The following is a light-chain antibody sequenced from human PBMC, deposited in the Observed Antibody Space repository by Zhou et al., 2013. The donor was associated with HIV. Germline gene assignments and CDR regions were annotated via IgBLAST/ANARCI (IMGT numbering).Light chain of an antibody. CDR1: QTISNW. CDR3: QQYNI. CDR2: KVS. V-gene: IGKV1-5*03. J-gene: IGKJ2*01. Sequence: DIQMTQSPSNLSASVGDRVTITCRASQTISNWLAWYQQKPGKALRVLISKVSSLEGGVPSRFSGSGSGTEFTLTISNLQPEDLATYYCQQYNIFGRGTKLEI.